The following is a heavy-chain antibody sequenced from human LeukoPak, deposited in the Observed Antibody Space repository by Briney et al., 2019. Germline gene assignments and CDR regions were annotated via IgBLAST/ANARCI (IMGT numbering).Heavy chain of an antibody. D-gene: IGHD6-19*01. CDR2: INAISGGT. J-gene: IGHJ4*02. CDR3: ARGREVAGTVGY. CDR1: GYTFTGYY. V-gene: IGHV1-2*02. Sequence: ASVSVSCKASGYTFTGYYMHWVRQAPGQGLEWIGWINAISGGTNYAQKFQGRVTMTRDTSISTAYMELSRLTSDDTAVYYCARGREVAGTVGYWGQGTLVTVSS.